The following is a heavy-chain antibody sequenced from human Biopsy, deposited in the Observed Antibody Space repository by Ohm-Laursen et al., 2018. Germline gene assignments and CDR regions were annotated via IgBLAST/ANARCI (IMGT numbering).Heavy chain of an antibody. Sequence: TLSLTCTVSGDSVSSGSFYWTWIRQPPGQGLEYIGYIYDRGSTANYNPSLESRVTMSVDMPKNQFSLKLSSVTAADTAIYYCARGMRSSGWPYFDSWGQGTPVTVSS. CDR2: IYDRGSTA. CDR3: ARGMRSSGWPYFDS. CDR1: GDSVSSGSFY. J-gene: IGHJ4*02. V-gene: IGHV4-61*01. D-gene: IGHD6-19*01.